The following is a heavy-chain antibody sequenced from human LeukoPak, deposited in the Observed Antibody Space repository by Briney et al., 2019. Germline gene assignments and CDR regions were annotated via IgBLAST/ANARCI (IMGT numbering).Heavy chain of an antibody. D-gene: IGHD1-26*01. CDR1: GFTFSIYA. J-gene: IGHJ4*02. V-gene: IGHV3-23*01. CDR2: ISGSGRST. CDR3: AKDQAIEWESHFDY. Sequence: GGSLRLSCAASGFTFSIYAMSWVRQAPGKGLEWVSAISGSGRSTYYADSVKGRFTISRDNSKNTVYLQMNSLRAEDTAVYYCAKDQAIEWESHFDYWGQEILVTVSS.